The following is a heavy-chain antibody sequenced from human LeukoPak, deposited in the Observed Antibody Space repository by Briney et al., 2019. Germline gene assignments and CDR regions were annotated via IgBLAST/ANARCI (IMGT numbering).Heavy chain of an antibody. CDR3: ARTIYGDFTDEGYAFDI. Sequence: ASVKVSCKASGYTFTGYHMHWVRQAPGQGPEWMGIINPSGGSTSYAQKFQGRVAMTRDMSTSTVYMELSSLRSEDTAVYYCARTIYGDFTDEGYAFDIWGQGTMVTVSS. V-gene: IGHV1-46*01. J-gene: IGHJ3*02. CDR1: GYTFTGYH. D-gene: IGHD4-17*01. CDR2: INPSGGST.